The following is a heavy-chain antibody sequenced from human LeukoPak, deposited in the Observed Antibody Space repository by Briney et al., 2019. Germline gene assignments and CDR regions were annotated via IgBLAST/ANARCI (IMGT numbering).Heavy chain of an antibody. J-gene: IGHJ6*02. CDR2: INPNSGGT. CDR3: ARDGDIVVVPAAMSYYYYGMGV. D-gene: IGHD2-2*01. CDR1: GYTFTVYY. Sequence: GASVTVSFTASGYTFTVYYMHWVRQAPGQGLEWMGWINPNSGGTNYAQKFQGRVTMTRDTSISTAYMELSRLRSDDTAVYYCARDGDIVVVPAAMSYYYYGMGVWGQGTTVTVSS. V-gene: IGHV1-2*02.